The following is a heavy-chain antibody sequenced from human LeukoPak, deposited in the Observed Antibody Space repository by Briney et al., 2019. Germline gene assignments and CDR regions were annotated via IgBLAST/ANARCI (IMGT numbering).Heavy chain of an antibody. J-gene: IGHJ4*02. Sequence: ASVKASCKASGYTFTDYYMHWVRQAPGQGLEWMGWINPNSGGTNYAQKFQGRVTMTRDTSISTAYMELSRLRSDDTAVYYCARIEGRWLQGKDYWGQGTLVTVSS. CDR1: GYTFTDYY. V-gene: IGHV1-2*02. CDR3: ARIEGRWLQGKDY. D-gene: IGHD5-24*01. CDR2: INPNSGGT.